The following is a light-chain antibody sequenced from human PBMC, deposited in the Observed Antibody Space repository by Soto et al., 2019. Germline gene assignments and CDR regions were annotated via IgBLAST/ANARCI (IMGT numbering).Light chain of an antibody. CDR3: SAWDDSLSGPV. J-gene: IGLJ2*01. V-gene: IGLV1-47*02. CDR1: TSNIGTNY. Sequence: QSVLTQPPSASGTPGQRVTISCSGTTSNIGTNYVYWYQQLPGMAPKLVMYSTDRRPSGVPGRFSGSKSGTSAFLAIAGLRSEDDANYYGSAWDDSLSGPVFGGGTKLTVL. CDR2: STD.